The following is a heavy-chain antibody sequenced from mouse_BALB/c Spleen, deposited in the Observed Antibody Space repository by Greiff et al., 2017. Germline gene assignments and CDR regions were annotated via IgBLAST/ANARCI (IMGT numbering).Heavy chain of an antibody. CDR2: IDPANGNT. CDR3: ARSQTMMTTWTS. Sequence: VQLQQSGAELVKPGASVKLSCTASGFNIKDTYMHWVKQRPEQGLEWIGRIDPANGNTKYDPKFQGKATITADTSSNTAYLQLSSLTSEDTAVYYCARSQTMMTTWTSWGQGTLVTVSA. CDR1: GFNIKDTY. D-gene: IGHD2-4*01. V-gene: IGHV14-3*02. J-gene: IGHJ3*01.